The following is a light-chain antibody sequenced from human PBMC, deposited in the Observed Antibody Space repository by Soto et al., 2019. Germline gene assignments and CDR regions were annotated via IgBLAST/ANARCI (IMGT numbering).Light chain of an antibody. Sequence: QSVLTQPPAVSGAPGQRDTISCSGSSSNIGSHYDVHWYQQIPGTAPKLLIYGNINRPSGVPDRFSGSRSDTSASLAITGLQAEDEADYYCQSYDSGLSGVVFGGGTKLTVL. V-gene: IGLV1-40*01. J-gene: IGLJ3*02. CDR3: QSYDSGLSGVV. CDR1: SSNIGSHYD. CDR2: GNI.